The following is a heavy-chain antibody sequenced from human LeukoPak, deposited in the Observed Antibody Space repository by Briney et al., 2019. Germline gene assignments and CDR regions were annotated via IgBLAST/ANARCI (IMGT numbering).Heavy chain of an antibody. Sequence: GGSLRLSCAASGFTFSSYWMHWVRQAPGKGLVWVSRINSDGSSTTYADSVKGRFTISRDNGKNTLYLQMNSLRAEDTAVYYCARAWYNYGYYFDYWGQGTLVTVSS. CDR3: ARAWYNYGYYFDY. D-gene: IGHD5-24*01. V-gene: IGHV3-74*01. CDR2: INSDGSST. CDR1: GFTFSSYW. J-gene: IGHJ4*02.